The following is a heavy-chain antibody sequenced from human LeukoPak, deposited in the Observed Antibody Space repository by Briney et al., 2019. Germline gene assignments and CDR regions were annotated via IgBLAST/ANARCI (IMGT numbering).Heavy chain of an antibody. J-gene: IGHJ3*02. V-gene: IGHV3-48*03. CDR3: AREDTYSSSWYGNDAFDI. CDR1: GFTFSSYE. Sequence: PGGSLRLSCAASGFTFSSYEMNWVRQAPGKGLEWVSYISSSGSTIYYADSVKGRFTISRDNAKNSVYLQMNSLRAEDTAVYYSAREDTYSSSWYGNDAFDIWGQGTMVTVSS. D-gene: IGHD6-13*01. CDR2: ISSSGSTI.